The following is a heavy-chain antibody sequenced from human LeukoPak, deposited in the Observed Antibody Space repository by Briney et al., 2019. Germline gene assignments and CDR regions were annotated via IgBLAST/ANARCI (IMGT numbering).Heavy chain of an antibody. V-gene: IGHV1-18*01. CDR2: ISAYNGNT. CDR1: GYTFTSYG. J-gene: IGHJ6*03. CDR3: ATTGHSSGWFGTYYYYYYMDV. D-gene: IGHD6-19*01. Sequence: ASVKVSCKASGYTFTSYGISWVRQAPGQGLEWMGWISAYNGNTNYAQKLQGRVTMTTDTSTSTAYMELRSLRSDDTAVYYCATTGHSSGWFGTYYYYYYMDVWGKGTTVTVSS.